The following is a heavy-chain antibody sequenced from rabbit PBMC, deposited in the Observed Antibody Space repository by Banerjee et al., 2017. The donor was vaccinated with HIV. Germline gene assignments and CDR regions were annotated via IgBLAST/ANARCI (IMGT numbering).Heavy chain of an antibody. CDR3: ARDLAGVIGWNFNL. D-gene: IGHD4-1*01. Sequence: GDLVKPGASLTLTCTASGFTFSGYWMSWVRQAPGKGLEWIACIDSGSSGSTYYASWAKGPFTISKTSSTTVTLQMTSLTAADTATYFCARDLAGVIGWNFNLWGQGTLVTVS. V-gene: IGHV1S40*01. J-gene: IGHJ4*01. CDR1: GFTFSGYW. CDR2: IDSGSSGST.